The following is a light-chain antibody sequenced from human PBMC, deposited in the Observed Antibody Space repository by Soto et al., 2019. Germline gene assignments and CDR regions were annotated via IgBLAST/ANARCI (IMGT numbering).Light chain of an antibody. V-gene: IGLV2-14*01. Sequence: QSALTQPASVSGSPGQSITLSCTGTSSDIGGFDNVSWYQRHPGKAPKLIIYDVNIRPSGVSNRFSGSKSGNTASLTISGLQAEDEADYYCTSYASGSSHVVFGGGTKLTVL. CDR3: TSYASGSSHVV. CDR2: DVN. J-gene: IGLJ2*01. CDR1: SSDIGGFDN.